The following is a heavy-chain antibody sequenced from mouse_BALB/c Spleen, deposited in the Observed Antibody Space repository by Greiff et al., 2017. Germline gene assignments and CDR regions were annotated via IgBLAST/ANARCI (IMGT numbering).Heavy chain of an antibody. CDR1: GFTFSDYY. CDR3: ARSPGYFDV. CDR2: ISDGGSYT. J-gene: IGHJ1*01. V-gene: IGHV5-4*02. Sequence: DVKLVESGGGLVKPGGSLKLSCAASGFTFSDYYMYWVRQTPEKRLEWVATISDGGSYTYYPDSVKGRFTISRDNAKNNLYLQMSSLKSEDTAMYYCARSPGYFDVWGAGTTVTVSS.